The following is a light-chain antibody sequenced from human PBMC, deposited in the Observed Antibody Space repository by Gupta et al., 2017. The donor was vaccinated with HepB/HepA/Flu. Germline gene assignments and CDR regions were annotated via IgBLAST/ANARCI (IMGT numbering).Light chain of an antibody. Sequence: QSALTQPRSVSGSPGQSVTISCSGTSSDVGNYNYVSWYQQHPGKAPKLMMYDVTRRPSGVPDRFSGAKSGNKAYLTISGLQAEEDADEYCYSYAPSYSVFGGGTKMTVL. CDR2: DVT. CDR3: YSYAPSYSV. V-gene: IGLV2-11*01. J-gene: IGLJ3*02. CDR1: SSDVGNYNY.